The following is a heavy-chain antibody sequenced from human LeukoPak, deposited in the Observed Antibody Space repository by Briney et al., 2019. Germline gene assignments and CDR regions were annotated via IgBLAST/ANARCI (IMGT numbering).Heavy chain of an antibody. CDR3: ASMGYFDWSSPFDY. CDR1: GGSLSGYY. D-gene: IGHD3-9*01. Sequence: PSETLSLTCAVYGGSLSGYYWSWIRQPPGKGLEWIGEINHSGSTNYNPSLKSRVTISVDTSKNQFSLKLSSVTAADTAVYYCASMGYFDWSSPFDYWGQGTLVTVSS. V-gene: IGHV4-34*01. CDR2: INHSGST. J-gene: IGHJ4*02.